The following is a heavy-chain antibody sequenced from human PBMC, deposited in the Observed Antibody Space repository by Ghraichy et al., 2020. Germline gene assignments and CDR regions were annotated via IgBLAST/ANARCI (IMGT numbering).Heavy chain of an antibody. J-gene: IGHJ5*02. CDR1: GFTFSSYG. CDR3: ARGPRRPQINWFDP. CDR2: IWYDGSNK. Sequence: GESLNISCAASGFTFSSYGMHWVRQAPGKGLEWVAVIWYDGSNKYYADSVKGRFTISRDNSKNTLYLQMNSLRAEDTAVYYCARGPRRPQINWFDPWGQGTLVTVSS. V-gene: IGHV3-33*08.